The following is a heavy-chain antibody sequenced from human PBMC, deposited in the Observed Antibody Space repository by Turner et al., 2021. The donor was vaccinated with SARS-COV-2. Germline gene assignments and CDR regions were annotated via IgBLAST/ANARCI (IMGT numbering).Heavy chain of an antibody. CDR2: FDPEDGET. D-gene: IGHD2-8*01. V-gene: IGHV1-24*01. CDR3: ATAPPYCTNGVCPNWFDP. J-gene: IGHJ5*02. Sequence: QVQLVQSGAEVKKPGASVKVSCKGSGYTLIELTMHWVRQAPGKGLELMGGFDPEDGETIYAQKFQGRVTMTEDTSTDTAYMELSSLRSEDTAVYYCATAPPYCTNGVCPNWFDPWGQGTLVTVSS. CDR1: GYTLIELT.